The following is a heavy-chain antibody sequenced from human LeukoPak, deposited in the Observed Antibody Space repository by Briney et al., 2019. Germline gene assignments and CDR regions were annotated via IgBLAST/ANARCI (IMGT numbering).Heavy chain of an antibody. D-gene: IGHD1-1*01. Sequence: SETLSLTCDVSGASISRGGWWSWVRQPPGKGLEWIGEFSHSGITNFNPSLKSRVTISVDKSRNQFSLNLISVTAADTAVYFCARNGGHNQEHWGQGTLVTVSS. J-gene: IGHJ4*02. CDR3: ARNGGHNQEH. V-gene: IGHV4-4*02. CDR1: GASISRGGW. CDR2: FSHSGIT.